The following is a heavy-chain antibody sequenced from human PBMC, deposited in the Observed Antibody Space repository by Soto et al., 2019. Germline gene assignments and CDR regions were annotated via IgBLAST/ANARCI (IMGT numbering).Heavy chain of an antibody. CDR3: ARGKRGRSWYSGEEKFYDYGMDV. V-gene: IGHV4-34*01. Sequence: QVQLQQWGAGLLKPSETLSLTCAVSGESFSGHYWTWVRQTPGKGLEWIGEIHHSGSTNYNPSLKSRVTRSVDTSKNQFSRNLSSVSAADTAVYFCARGKRGRSWYSGEEKFYDYGMDVWGQGTTVTVSS. D-gene: IGHD6-13*01. CDR1: GESFSGHY. J-gene: IGHJ6*02. CDR2: IHHSGST.